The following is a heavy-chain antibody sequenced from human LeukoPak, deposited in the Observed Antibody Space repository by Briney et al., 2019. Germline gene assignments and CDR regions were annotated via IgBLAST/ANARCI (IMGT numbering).Heavy chain of an antibody. Sequence: GGSLRLSCAASGSTFSSYWMHWVRQAPGKGLVWVSRINSDGSSTSYADSVKGRFTISRDNAKNTLYLQMNSLRAEDTAVYYCARVALRDSSSTSCYGCWFDPWGQGTLVTVSS. CDR1: GSTFSSYW. CDR3: ARVALRDSSSTSCYGCWFDP. V-gene: IGHV3-74*01. J-gene: IGHJ5*02. CDR2: INSDGSST. D-gene: IGHD2-2*01.